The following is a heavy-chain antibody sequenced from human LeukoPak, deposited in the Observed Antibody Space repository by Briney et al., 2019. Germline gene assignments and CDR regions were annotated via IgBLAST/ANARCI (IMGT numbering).Heavy chain of an antibody. V-gene: IGHV4-38-2*02. J-gene: IGHJ6*02. CDR3: ARSSVPGYYYGMDV. CDR2: IYHSGST. D-gene: IGHD6-19*01. CDR1: GGSISSGYY. Sequence: SETLSLTCTVSGGSISSGYYWGWIRQPPGKGLEWIGSIYHSGSTYYNPSLKSRVTISVDTSKNQFSLKLSSVTAADTAVYYCARSSVPGYYYGMDVWGQGTTVTVSS.